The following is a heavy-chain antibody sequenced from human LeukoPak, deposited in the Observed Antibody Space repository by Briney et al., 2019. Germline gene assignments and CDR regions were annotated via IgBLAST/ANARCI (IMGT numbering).Heavy chain of an antibody. J-gene: IGHJ5*02. CDR1: GYTFTGYY. V-gene: IGHV1-2*02. Sequence: ASVKVSCKASGYTFTGYYMHWVRQAPGQGLEWMGWINPNSGGTNYAQKFQGRVIMTRDTSISTAYMELSRLRSDDTAVYYCARTPLRGATFFTSYPNWFDTWGQGTLVTVSS. CDR2: INPNSGGT. D-gene: IGHD3-10*01. CDR3: ARTPLRGATFFTSYPNWFDT.